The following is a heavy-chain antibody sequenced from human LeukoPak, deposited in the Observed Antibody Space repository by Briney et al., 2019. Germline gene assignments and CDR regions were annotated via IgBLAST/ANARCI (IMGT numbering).Heavy chain of an antibody. CDR3: ARGVKGDSYGYFDY. Sequence: SETLSLTCAVYGGSFSGYYWSWIRQPPGKGPEWIGEINHSGSTNYNPSLKSRVTISVDTSKNQFSLKLSSVTAADTAVYYCARGVKGDSYGYFDYWGQGTLVTVSS. J-gene: IGHJ4*02. D-gene: IGHD5-18*01. CDR1: GGSFSGYY. CDR2: INHSGST. V-gene: IGHV4-34*01.